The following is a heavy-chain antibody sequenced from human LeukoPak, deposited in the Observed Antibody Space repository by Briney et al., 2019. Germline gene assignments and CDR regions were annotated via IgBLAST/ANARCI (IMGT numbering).Heavy chain of an antibody. CDR2: ISAYNGNT. CDR1: GYTFTSYG. J-gene: IGHJ3*02. CDR3: ATSPPETGTYAFDI. Sequence: ASVKVSCKASGYTFTSYGISWVRQAPGQGLEWMGWISAYNGNTNYAQKLQGRVTMTTDTSTSTAYMELRSLRSSDTAVYYCATSPPETGTYAFDIWGQGTMVTVSS. D-gene: IGHD1-1*01. V-gene: IGHV1-18*01.